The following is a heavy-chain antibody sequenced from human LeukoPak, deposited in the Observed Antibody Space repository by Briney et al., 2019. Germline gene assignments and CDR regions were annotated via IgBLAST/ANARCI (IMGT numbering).Heavy chain of an antibody. Sequence: GASVKVSCKAPGGTSSSYAISWVRQAPGQGLEWMGGIIPIFGTANYAQKFQGRVTITADESTSTAYMELSSLRSEDTAVYYCARDSVSLGNSGSYPEPDYWGQGTLVTVSS. CDR2: IIPIFGTA. V-gene: IGHV1-69*13. D-gene: IGHD1-26*01. CDR3: ARDSVSLGNSGSYPEPDY. CDR1: GGTSSSYA. J-gene: IGHJ4*02.